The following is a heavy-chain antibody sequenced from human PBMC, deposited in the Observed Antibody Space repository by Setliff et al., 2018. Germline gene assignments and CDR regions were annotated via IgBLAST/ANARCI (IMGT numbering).Heavy chain of an antibody. D-gene: IGHD3-22*01. CDR2: INPNSGDT. CDR1: GYTFGAHY. V-gene: IGHV1-2*02. Sequence: ASVKVSCKASGYTFGAHYIHWVRQAPGQGFEWMGWINPNSGDTNYAQNFQGRVTMTRDTSINTVYMELSRLRSDDTAVYYCARGPRRITMIVATIDYWGQGTLVTVSS. CDR3: ARGPRRITMIVATIDY. J-gene: IGHJ4*02.